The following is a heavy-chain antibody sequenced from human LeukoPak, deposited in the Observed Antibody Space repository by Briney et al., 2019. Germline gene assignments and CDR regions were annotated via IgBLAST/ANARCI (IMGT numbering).Heavy chain of an antibody. CDR2: INPKSGGT. V-gene: IGHV1-2*02. CDR1: GYTFTSYY. D-gene: IGHD5-18*01. CDR3: ARNGAAMVKWTILYYYMDV. Sequence: ASVKVSCKASGYTFTSYYMHWVRQAPGQGLEWMGWINPKSGGTNYAQKFQGRVTMTRDTSISTVYMELSSLRSDDTAVYYCARNGAAMVKWTILYYYMDVWGKGTTVTISS. J-gene: IGHJ6*03.